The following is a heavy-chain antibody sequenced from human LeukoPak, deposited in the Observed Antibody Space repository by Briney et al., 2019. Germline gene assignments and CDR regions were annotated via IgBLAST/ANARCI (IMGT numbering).Heavy chain of an antibody. D-gene: IGHD3-16*01. CDR1: GGSMNSNYW. V-gene: IGHV4-4*02. Sequence: PSETLSLTCAVSGGSMNSNYWTWVRQPPGKGXXWIGEIYHTGITNYNPSLQSRVSISLDTSKSQFSLTIYSLTAADTAVYYCARPPWGVYAMDVWGKGTTVTVSS. CDR2: IYHTGIT. CDR3: ARPPWGVYAMDV. J-gene: IGHJ6*04.